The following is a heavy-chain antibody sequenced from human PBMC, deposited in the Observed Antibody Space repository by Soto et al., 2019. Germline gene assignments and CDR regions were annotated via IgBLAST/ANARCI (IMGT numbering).Heavy chain of an antibody. CDR1: GGSISSGGYY. D-gene: IGHD2-21*02. CDR2: IYYSGST. Sequence: PSETLSLTCTVSGGSISSGGYYWSWIRQHPGKGLEWIGYIYYSGSTYYNPSLKSRVTISVDTSKNQFSLKLSSVTAADTAVYYCGRGGDKYYFDYWGQGTLVTVSS. J-gene: IGHJ4*02. V-gene: IGHV4-31*03. CDR3: GRGGDKYYFDY.